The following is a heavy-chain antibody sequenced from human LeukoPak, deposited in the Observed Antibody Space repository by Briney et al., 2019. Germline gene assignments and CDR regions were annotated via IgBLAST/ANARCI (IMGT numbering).Heavy chain of an antibody. V-gene: IGHV3-74*01. CDR3: ARDHMAVYYYYYMDV. CDR1: GFTFSSYW. J-gene: IGHJ6*03. Sequence: PGGSLRLSCAASGFTFSSYWMHWVRQAPGKGLVWVSRINSDGSSTSYADSVKGRFTISRDNAKNTLYLQMNSLRAEDTAVYYCARDHMAVYYYYYMDVWGKGTTVTVSS. CDR2: INSDGSST. D-gene: IGHD5-24*01.